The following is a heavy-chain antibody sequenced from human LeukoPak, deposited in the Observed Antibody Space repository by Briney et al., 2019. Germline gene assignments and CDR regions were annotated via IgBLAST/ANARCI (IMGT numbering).Heavy chain of an antibody. CDR3: AKERDAQGYFDY. J-gene: IGHJ4*02. CDR1: GFSFSTYA. CDR2: ISGSGKT. Sequence: GGSLRLSCAASGFSFSTYAMSWVRQAPGRGLEWVSAISGSGKTYYPDSVKGRFTISRDNSKNTLFLQMNGLRAEDTAVYYCAKERDAQGYFDYWGQGTLVTVSS. V-gene: IGHV3-23*01.